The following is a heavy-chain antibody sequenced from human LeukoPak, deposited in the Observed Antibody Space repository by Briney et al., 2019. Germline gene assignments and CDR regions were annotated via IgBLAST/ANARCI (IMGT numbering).Heavy chain of an antibody. V-gene: IGHV3-30*18. J-gene: IGHJ4*02. CDR3: AKEDGKGSGWYSALYYFDY. CDR1: GFTFSSYG. CDR2: ISYDGSNK. D-gene: IGHD6-19*01. Sequence: GGSLRLSCAASGFTFSSYGMHWVRQAPGKGLEWVAVISYDGSNKYYADSVKGRFTISRDNSKNTLYLQMNSLRAEDTAVYYCAKEDGKGSGWYSALYYFDYWGQGTLVTVSS.